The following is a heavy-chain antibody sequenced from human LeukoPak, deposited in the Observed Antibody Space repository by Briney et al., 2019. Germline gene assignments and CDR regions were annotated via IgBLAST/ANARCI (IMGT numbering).Heavy chain of an antibody. CDR3: ARDGPQTPVVPAAIGIYFYYYMDV. V-gene: IGHV4-4*07. CDR2: IYTSGST. D-gene: IGHD2-2*01. J-gene: IGHJ6*03. CDR1: GGSVSSYY. Sequence: SETLSLTCTVYGGSVSSYYWSWIRQPAGKGLEWIGRIYTSGSTNYNPSLKSRVTMSVDTSKNQFSLKLSSVTAADTAVYYCARDGPQTPVVPAAIGIYFYYYMDVWGKGTTVTVSS.